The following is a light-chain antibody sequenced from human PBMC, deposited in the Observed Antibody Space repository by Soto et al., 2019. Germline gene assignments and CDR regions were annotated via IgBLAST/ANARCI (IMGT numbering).Light chain of an antibody. J-gene: IGLJ2*01. CDR2: DVS. CDR3: SSYPVSGTVV. V-gene: IGLV2-14*01. CDR1: TSDIGGYNY. Sequence: QSALTQPASVSGSPGQSSTISCSGTTSDIGGYNYVSWYQQHPDKPPKFMIYDVSNRPSGVSNRFSGSKSGNTPSLTNSALQADDEPDYYCSSYPVSGTVVFGGGTQLTLL.